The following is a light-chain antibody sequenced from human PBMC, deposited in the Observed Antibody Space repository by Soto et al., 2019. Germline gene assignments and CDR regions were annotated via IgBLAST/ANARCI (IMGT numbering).Light chain of an antibody. CDR1: QSVSSY. CDR2: DAS. CDR3: QQRSNWPWT. J-gene: IGKJ1*01. Sequence: EIVLTQSPATLSLSPGERATLSCRASQSVSSYLAWYQQKPGQAHRLLIYDASNRATGIPARFSGSASGTDFTLTISSLEPEDFAVYYCQQRSNWPWTFVQGTKVEIK. V-gene: IGKV3-11*01.